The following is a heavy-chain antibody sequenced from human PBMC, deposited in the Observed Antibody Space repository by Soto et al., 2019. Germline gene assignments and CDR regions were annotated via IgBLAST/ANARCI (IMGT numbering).Heavy chain of an antibody. CDR3: ASSPRGYCSSTSCRELGNYYGMDV. CDR1: GYRFTSFW. J-gene: IGHJ6*02. D-gene: IGHD2-2*01. CDR2: IDPSDSYT. V-gene: IGHV5-10-1*01. Sequence: PGESLKISCKGSGYRFTSFWISWVRQMPGKGLEWMGRIDPSDSYTNNSPSFQGHVTISADKSISTAYLQWSSLKASDTAMYYCASSPRGYCSSTSCRELGNYYGMDVWGQGTTVTVS.